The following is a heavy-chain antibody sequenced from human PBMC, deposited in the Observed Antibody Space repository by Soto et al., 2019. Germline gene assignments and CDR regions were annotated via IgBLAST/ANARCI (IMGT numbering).Heavy chain of an antibody. J-gene: IGHJ1*01. CDR3: ASSIVGATYFQH. V-gene: IGHV4-31*03. CDR2: IYYSGST. CDR1: GGSISSGGYY. Sequence: SETLSRTRTFSGGSISSGGYYLSWIRQHPGKGLEWIGYIYYSGSTYYNPSLKSRVTISVDTSKNQFSLKLSSVTAADTAVYYCASSIVGATYFQHWGQGTLVTVSS. D-gene: IGHD3-22*01.